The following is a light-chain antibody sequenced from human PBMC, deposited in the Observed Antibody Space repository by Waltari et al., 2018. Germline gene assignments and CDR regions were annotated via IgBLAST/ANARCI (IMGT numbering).Light chain of an antibody. CDR2: EVT. V-gene: IGLV2-23*02. CDR3: CSYAGLGIYV. Sequence: QSGLTQPASVSGSPGQSITMSCPGTSSDVGNYDLVSWYQQYPGKAPKLMVYEVTRRSSGVSDLFSGSKAGNTASLTIYGLQSEDEADYYCCSYAGLGIYVFGTGTKVTVL. J-gene: IGLJ1*01. CDR1: SSDVGNYDL.